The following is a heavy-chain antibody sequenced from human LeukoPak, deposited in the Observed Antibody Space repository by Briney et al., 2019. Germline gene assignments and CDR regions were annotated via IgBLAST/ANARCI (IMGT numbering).Heavy chain of an antibody. CDR2: INHSGST. V-gene: IGHV4-34*01. D-gene: IGHD3-10*01. Sequence: SETLSLTCAVYGGSFSGYYWSWIRQPPGKGLEWIGEINHSGSTNYNPSLKSRVTISVDTSKNQFSLKLSSVTAADTAVYYCVRVDHYYGSRTLDNWFDPWGQGTLVTVSS. J-gene: IGHJ5*02. CDR1: GGSFSGYY. CDR3: VRVDHYYGSRTLDNWFDP.